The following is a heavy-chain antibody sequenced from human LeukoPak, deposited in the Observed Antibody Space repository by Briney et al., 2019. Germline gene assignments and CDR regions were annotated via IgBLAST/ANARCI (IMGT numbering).Heavy chain of an antibody. J-gene: IGHJ3*02. CDR3: ARRATVVTRNAFDI. Sequence: SETLSLTCTVSGGSISGYYWTWLRQSPGKRPEWLAYIRYTGSTNYNPSLKSRVTISVDTSKNQFSLKLSSVTAADTAVYYCARRATVVTRNAFDIWGQGTMVTVSS. V-gene: IGHV4-59*08. CDR2: IRYTGST. D-gene: IGHD4-23*01. CDR1: GGSISGYY.